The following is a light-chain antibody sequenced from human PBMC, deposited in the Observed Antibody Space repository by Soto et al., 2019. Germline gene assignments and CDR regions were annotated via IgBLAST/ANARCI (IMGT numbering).Light chain of an antibody. CDR3: CSYAGSSPWV. CDR2: EGS. V-gene: IGLV2-23*01. Sequence: QSALTQPASVSGSPGQSINISCTGTSSDVGSYNLVSWYQQHTGKAPKLMLYEGSKRPSGVSNRFSCSKSGKTASLTISGLQADDEADYYCCSYAGSSPWVFGGGTKLTVL. J-gene: IGLJ3*02. CDR1: SSDVGSYNL.